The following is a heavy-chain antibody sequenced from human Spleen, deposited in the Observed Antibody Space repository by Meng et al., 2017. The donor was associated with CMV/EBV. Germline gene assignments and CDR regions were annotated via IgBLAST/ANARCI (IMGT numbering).Heavy chain of an antibody. CDR3: ARVPITIFGVAAYFQH. CDR1: GGSFSGYY. V-gene: IGHV4-34*01. Sequence: QGRPQQWGAGLLKPSETLSRTCAVYGGSFSGYYWSWIRQPPGKGLEWIGEINHSGSTNYNPSLKSRVTISVDTSKNQFSLKLSSVTAADTAVYYCARVPITIFGVAAYFQHWGQGTLVTVSS. CDR2: INHSGST. J-gene: IGHJ1*01. D-gene: IGHD3-3*01.